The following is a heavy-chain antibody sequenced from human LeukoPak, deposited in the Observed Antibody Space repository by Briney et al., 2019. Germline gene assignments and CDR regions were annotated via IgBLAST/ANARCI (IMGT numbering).Heavy chain of an antibody. V-gene: IGHV4-59*01. CDR2: IHDSGST. CDR1: GCSIGSYY. D-gene: IGHD3-10*01. CDR3: AREVHYASGSYPVAFDI. J-gene: IGHJ3*02. Sequence: SETLSLTCAVSGCSIGSYYWSWIRQPPGKGLEWTGYIHDSGSTKYNPSLKSRVTMSVDTSRNHLSLKLTSVTAADTAVYYCAREVHYASGSYPVAFDIWGQGTAVTVSS.